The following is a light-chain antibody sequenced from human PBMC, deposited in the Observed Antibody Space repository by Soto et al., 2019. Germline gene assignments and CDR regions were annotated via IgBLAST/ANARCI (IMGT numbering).Light chain of an antibody. Sequence: QSVLTQPPSASGTPGQRVTISCSGSSSNIGSNPVNWYQQLPGTAAKVLIYSNNQRPSGVPDRFSGSKSGTSASLAISGLQSEDEADYYCAAWDDSLNAWVFGGGTKLTVL. J-gene: IGLJ3*02. CDR1: SSNIGSNP. CDR2: SNN. V-gene: IGLV1-44*01. CDR3: AAWDDSLNAWV.